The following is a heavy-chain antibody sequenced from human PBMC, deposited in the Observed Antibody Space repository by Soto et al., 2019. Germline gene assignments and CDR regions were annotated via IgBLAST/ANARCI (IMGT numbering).Heavy chain of an antibody. J-gene: IGHJ4*02. V-gene: IGHV3-30-3*01. CDR3: ARGPRWLLLPNPFDY. D-gene: IGHD3-22*01. CDR2: ISYDGSNK. CDR1: GFTFSSYA. Sequence: PGGSLRLSCAASGFTFSSYAMHWVRQAPGKGLEWVAVISYDGSNKYYADSVKGRFTISRDNSKNTLYLQMNSLRAEDTAVYYCARGPRWLLLPNPFDYWGQGTLVTVPQ.